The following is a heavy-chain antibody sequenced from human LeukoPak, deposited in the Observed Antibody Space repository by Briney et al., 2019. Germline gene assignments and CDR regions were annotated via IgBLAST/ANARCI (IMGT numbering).Heavy chain of an antibody. CDR2: INPNSGGT. D-gene: IGHD6-13*01. Sequence: ASVKVSCKASGYTFTGYYMHWVRQAPGQGLEWMGWINPNSGGTNYAQKFQGRVTMTRDTSTSTAYMELSRLRSDDTAVYYCARANGAAAGLDYWGQGTLVTVSS. CDR1: GYTFTGYY. V-gene: IGHV1-2*02. CDR3: ARANGAAAGLDY. J-gene: IGHJ4*02.